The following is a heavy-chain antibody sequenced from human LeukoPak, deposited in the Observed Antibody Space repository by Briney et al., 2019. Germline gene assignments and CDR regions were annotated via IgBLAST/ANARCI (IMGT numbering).Heavy chain of an antibody. J-gene: IGHJ4*02. V-gene: IGHV4-59*01. CDR3: ARGLAAAGTSYFDY. CDR2: IYYSGST. Sequence: SETLSLTCTVSGGSINSYYWSWIRQPPGKGLEWIGYIYYSGSTNYSPSLKGRVTISVNTSKNQFSLKLSSVTAADTAVYYCARGLAAAGTSYFDYWGQGTLVTVSS. CDR1: GGSINSYY. D-gene: IGHD6-13*01.